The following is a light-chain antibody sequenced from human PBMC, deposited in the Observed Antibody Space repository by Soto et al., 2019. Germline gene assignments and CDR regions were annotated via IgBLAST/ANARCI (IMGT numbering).Light chain of an antibody. CDR2: GAS. Sequence: DIVMTQSPATLSVSLGERATLSCRASQSVSSNVAWYQQKPGQAPKLLIYGASTRATGIPARFSGSGSGTEFNLTISSLQSEDFEVYYCQQYNNWPPYTFGQGTKLEIK. V-gene: IGKV3-15*01. CDR3: QQYNNWPPYT. CDR1: QSVSSN. J-gene: IGKJ2*01.